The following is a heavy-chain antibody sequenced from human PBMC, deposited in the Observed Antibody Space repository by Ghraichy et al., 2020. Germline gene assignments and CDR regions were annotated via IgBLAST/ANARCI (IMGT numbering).Heavy chain of an antibody. Sequence: ASVKVSCKASGYTFTSYGISWVRQAPGQGLEWMGWISAYNGNTNYAQKLQGRVTMTTDTSTSTAYMELRSLRSDDTAVYYCARDEDCTNGVCYGEYYFDYWGQGTLVTVSS. CDR3: ARDEDCTNGVCYGEYYFDY. V-gene: IGHV1-18*01. CDR2: ISAYNGNT. CDR1: GYTFTSYG. D-gene: IGHD2-8*01. J-gene: IGHJ4*02.